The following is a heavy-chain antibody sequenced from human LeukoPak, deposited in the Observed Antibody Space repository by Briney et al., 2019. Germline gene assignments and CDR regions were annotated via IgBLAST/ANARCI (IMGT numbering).Heavy chain of an antibody. CDR2: KDYSGST. CDR1: GGSIRMFY. V-gene: IGHV4-59*01. Sequence: SETLSLTCAVSGGSIRMFYWSWVRHPPGKGREWMGYKDYSGSTKYNRSLKSRVTISVDTSKIQFSLKLSSVTAADTAVYYCARLATGDYYYYMDVWGKGTTVTVSS. CDR3: ARLATGDYYYYMDV. J-gene: IGHJ6*03. D-gene: IGHD7-27*01.